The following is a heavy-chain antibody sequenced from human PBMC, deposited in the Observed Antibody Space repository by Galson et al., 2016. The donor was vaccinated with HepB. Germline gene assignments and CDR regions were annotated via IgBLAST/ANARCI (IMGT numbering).Heavy chain of an antibody. CDR3: AGRRGESGTFYY. D-gene: IGHD3-10*01. CDR1: GASISDYY. J-gene: IGHJ4*02. Sequence: SETLSLTCTVSGASISDYYWSWIRQSPGKGLEWIGYNHYGGNPTYNPSLKSRVTVSVDTSKNQFSLMLSSVTAADTAVYYCAGRRGESGTFYYWGQGSLVTVSS. V-gene: IGHV4-59*01. CDR2: NHYGGNP.